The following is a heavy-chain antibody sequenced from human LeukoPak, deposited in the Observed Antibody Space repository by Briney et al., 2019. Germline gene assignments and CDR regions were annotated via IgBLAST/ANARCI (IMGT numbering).Heavy chain of an antibody. CDR2: IYSGGST. Sequence: GGSLRLSCAASGFTVSRNYMSWVRQAPGKGLEWVSVIYSGGSTFYADSVMGRFTISRDNSKNTLYLQMNSLRVEDTAVYFCARMLRDGFDYWGQGTLVTVSS. J-gene: IGHJ4*02. D-gene: IGHD2-15*01. CDR1: GFTVSRNY. CDR3: ARMLRDGFDY. V-gene: IGHV3-66*01.